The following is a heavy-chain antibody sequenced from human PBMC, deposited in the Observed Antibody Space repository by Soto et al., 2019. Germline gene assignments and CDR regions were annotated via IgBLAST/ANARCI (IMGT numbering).Heavy chain of an antibody. D-gene: IGHD3-22*01. CDR2: ISSSGSYI. CDR1: GFTFSSHN. CDR3: AKIHYYDSSGYYPIRDYYYYGMDV. V-gene: IGHV3-21*04. Sequence: PGGSLRLSCAASGFTFSSHNMNWVRQAPGKGLEWVSSISSSGSYIYYADSVKGRFTISRDNSKNTLYLQMNSLRAEDTAVYYCAKIHYYDSSGYYPIRDYYYYGMDVWGQGTTVTVSS. J-gene: IGHJ6*02.